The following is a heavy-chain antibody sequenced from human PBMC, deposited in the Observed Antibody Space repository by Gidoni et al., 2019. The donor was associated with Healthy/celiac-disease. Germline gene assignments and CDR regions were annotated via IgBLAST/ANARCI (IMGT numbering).Heavy chain of an antibody. J-gene: IGHJ4*02. CDR1: GGSISSYY. CDR2: IYYSGST. V-gene: IGHV4-59*01. D-gene: IGHD6-19*01. Sequence: QVQLQESGPGLVKPSETLSIPCTVSGGSISSYYWSWIRQPPGKGLEWIGYIYYSGSTNYNPSLKSRVTISVDTSKNQFSLKLSSVTAADTAVYYCARGGSSGWYDYWGQGTLVTVSS. CDR3: ARGGSSGWYDY.